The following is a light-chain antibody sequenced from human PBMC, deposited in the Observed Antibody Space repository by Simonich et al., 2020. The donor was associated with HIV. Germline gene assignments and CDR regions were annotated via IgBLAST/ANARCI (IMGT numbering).Light chain of an antibody. CDR2: DAS. V-gene: IGKV3D-20*01. Sequence: EIVLTQSPGTLSLSPGERATLSCRASQSVSSSYLAWYQQKPGLAPRLLIYDASSRATGIPDRFSGSGSGTDFTLTISRLEPEDFAVYHCQQYTNWPLTFGGGTKVKIK. CDR1: QSVSSSY. CDR3: QQYTNWPLT. J-gene: IGKJ4*01.